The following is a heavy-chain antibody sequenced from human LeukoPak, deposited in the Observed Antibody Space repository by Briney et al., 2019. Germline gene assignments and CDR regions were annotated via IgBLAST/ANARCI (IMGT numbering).Heavy chain of an antibody. V-gene: IGHV3-48*03. CDR1: GLTFSSYE. Sequence: GGSLTLPCTASGLTFSSYEMMGVRQAPGKGLEWVTYISSSGSTIYYADCVRGRFTISRDNAKNSLYLQMNSLRAEDTAVYYCAELGITMIGGVWGKGTTVTISS. CDR3: AELGITMIGGV. J-gene: IGHJ6*04. CDR2: ISSSGSTI. D-gene: IGHD3-10*02.